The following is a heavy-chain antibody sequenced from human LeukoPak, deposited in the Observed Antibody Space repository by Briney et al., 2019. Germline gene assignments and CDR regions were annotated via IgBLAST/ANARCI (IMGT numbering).Heavy chain of an antibody. CDR2: LYSSGPT. V-gene: IGHV3-66*01. J-gene: IGHJ5*02. CDR3: AKALAGFDP. CDR1: GFAVSSKY. Sequence: GGSLRLSCAVSGFAVSSKYMRWVRQAPGKGLEWVAVLYSSGPTYYADSLKGRVTISRDDSKNTLSLQINGLRAEDTAVYYCAKALAGFDPWGQGTLVTVSS. D-gene: IGHD2-21*01.